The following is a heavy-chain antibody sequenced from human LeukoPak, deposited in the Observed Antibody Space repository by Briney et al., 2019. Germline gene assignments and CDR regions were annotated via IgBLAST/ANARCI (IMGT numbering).Heavy chain of an antibody. CDR2: ISAYNGDT. J-gene: IGHJ4*02. Sequence: GASVKVSCKASGYTFTSYGISWVRQAPGQGLEWMGWISAYNGDTNYAQKLQGRVTMTTDTSTSTAYMELSSLRSEDTAVYYCARDQSTYYYDSSGYYPFDYWGQGTLVTVSS. D-gene: IGHD3-22*01. CDR1: GYTFTSYG. CDR3: ARDQSTYYYDSSGYYPFDY. V-gene: IGHV1-18*01.